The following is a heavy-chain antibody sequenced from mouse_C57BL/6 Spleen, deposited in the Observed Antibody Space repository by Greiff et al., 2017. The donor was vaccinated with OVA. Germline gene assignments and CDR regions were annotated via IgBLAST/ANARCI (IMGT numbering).Heavy chain of an antibody. V-gene: IGHV1-53*01. CDR2: INPSNGGT. CDR3: ARRGFITTVVASYPMDY. D-gene: IGHD1-1*01. J-gene: IGHJ4*01. Sequence: QVHVKQPGTELVKPGASVKLSCKASGYTFTSYWMHWVKQRPGQGLEWIGNINPSNGGTNYNEKFKSKATLTVDKSSSTAYMQLSSLTSEDSAVYYCARRGFITTVVASYPMDYWGQGTSVTVSS. CDR1: GYTFTSYW.